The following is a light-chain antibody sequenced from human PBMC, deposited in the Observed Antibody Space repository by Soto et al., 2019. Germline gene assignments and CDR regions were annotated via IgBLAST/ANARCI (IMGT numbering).Light chain of an antibody. CDR3: QKYNSAPRA. CDR2: DAS. CDR1: QGISNF. Sequence: DIQMTQSPSSLSASVGDRVTITCRASQGISNFLAWYQQKPGKVPKLLIYDASTLQSGVPSRFSGSGSGTDFTLTISSLQPEDVATYDCQKYNSAPRAFGQGTKVEIK. V-gene: IGKV1-27*01. J-gene: IGKJ1*01.